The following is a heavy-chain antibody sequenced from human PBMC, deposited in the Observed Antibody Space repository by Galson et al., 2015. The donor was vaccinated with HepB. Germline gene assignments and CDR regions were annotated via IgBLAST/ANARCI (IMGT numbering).Heavy chain of an antibody. CDR1: GYTFPNFG. Sequence: SVKVSCKAAGYTFPNFGITWVRQAPGRGLEWMGWINPSNGDSKYADSLQGRLTMTTDTSTSTAYMELRSLRYDDTATYYCTKTYCTGAEDCLTYYSWGQGTLLTVSS. J-gene: IGHJ5*02. V-gene: IGHV1-18*04. D-gene: IGHD2-8*02. CDR3: TKTYCTGAEDCLTYYS. CDR2: INPSNGDS.